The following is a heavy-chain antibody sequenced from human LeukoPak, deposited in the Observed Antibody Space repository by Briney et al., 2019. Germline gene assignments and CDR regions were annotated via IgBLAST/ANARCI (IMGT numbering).Heavy chain of an antibody. V-gene: IGHV3-21*01. CDR1: GFTFSSYS. D-gene: IGHD1-26*01. CDR3: ARVRYTGSYWGY. J-gene: IGHJ4*02. Sequence: GGSLRLSCAASGFTFSSYSMNWVRQAPGKGLEWVSSISSRSSYIYYADSVKGRFTISRDNAKNSLYLQMNSLRAEDTAVYYCARVRYTGSYWGYWGQGTLVTVSS. CDR2: ISSRSSYI.